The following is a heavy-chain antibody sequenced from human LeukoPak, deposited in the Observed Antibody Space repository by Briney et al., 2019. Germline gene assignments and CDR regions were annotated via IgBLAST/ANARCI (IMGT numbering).Heavy chain of an antibody. D-gene: IGHD4-17*01. J-gene: IGHJ3*01. Sequence: SETLSLTCTVSGGSISSYYWSWIRQPPGKGLEWIGSIYHSGSTYYNPSLKSRVTISVDTSKNQFSLKLSSVTAADTAVYYCAGGSSTVTTSPLNAFDVWGQGATVTVSS. CDR3: AGGSSTVTTSPLNAFDV. V-gene: IGHV4-59*04. CDR2: IYHSGST. CDR1: GGSISSYY.